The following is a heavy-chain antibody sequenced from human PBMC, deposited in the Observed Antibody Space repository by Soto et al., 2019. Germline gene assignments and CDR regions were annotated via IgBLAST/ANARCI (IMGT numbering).Heavy chain of an antibody. CDR2: IIPISGTT. D-gene: IGHD2-15*01. Sequence: SVKVSCKAPGGTFSTHAIIWVRQAPGHGLEWMGGIIPISGTTYYTQKFQGRVTITADEPTSTAFMELSSLKSDDTAVFYCARGYCSGGNCYSGMDVWGQGTMVTVSS. CDR3: ARGYCSGGNCYSGMDV. CDR1: GGTFSTHA. V-gene: IGHV1-69*13. J-gene: IGHJ6*02.